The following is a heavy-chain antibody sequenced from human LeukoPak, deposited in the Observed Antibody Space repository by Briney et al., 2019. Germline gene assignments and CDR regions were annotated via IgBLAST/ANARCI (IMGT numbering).Heavy chain of an antibody. CDR2: IYPGDSDT. J-gene: IGHJ4*02. CDR1: GYSFTSYW. D-gene: IGHD6-19*01. Sequence: GESLKISCKGSGYSFTSYWIGWVRQMPGKGLEWMGIIYPGDSDTRYSPSFQGQVTISADKSISTAYLQWNSLKASDTAMYYCARPTGQWQGEFDYWGQGALVTVSS. CDR3: ARPTGQWQGEFDY. V-gene: IGHV5-51*01.